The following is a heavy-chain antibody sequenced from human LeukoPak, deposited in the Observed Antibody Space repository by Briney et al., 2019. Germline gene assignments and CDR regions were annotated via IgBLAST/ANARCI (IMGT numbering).Heavy chain of an antibody. Sequence: GGSLRLSCSASGFTFSNQWMHWVRQALGKVLGWVSRINGDGSSISYAHSVKRRFTISRDNAKNKLYLQMNSRRADDRAVSYCARSRYRGSSRDYWGRGPLATVSS. CDR2: INGDGSSI. CDR1: GFTFSNQW. J-gene: IGHJ4*02. CDR3: ARSRYRGSSRDY. V-gene: IGHV3-74*01. D-gene: IGHD3-10*01.